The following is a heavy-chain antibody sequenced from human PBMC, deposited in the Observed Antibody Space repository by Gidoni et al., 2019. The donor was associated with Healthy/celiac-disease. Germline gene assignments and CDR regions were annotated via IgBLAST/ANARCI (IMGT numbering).Heavy chain of an antibody. CDR2: IKSKTDGGTT. CDR1: GFTFSNAW. CDR3: TTLGRGQLPFGY. V-gene: IGHV3-15*01. D-gene: IGHD6-13*01. Sequence: EVQLVESGGGLVKPGGSLRLACAASGFTFSNAWISWVRQAPGKGLEWVGRIKSKTDGGTTDYAAPVKGRFTISRDDSKNTLYLQMNSLKTEDTAVYYCTTLGRGQLPFGYWGQGTLVTVSS. J-gene: IGHJ4*02.